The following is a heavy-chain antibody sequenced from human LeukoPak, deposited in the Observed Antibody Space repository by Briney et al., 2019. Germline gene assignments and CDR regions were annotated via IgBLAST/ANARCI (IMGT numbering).Heavy chain of an antibody. D-gene: IGHD2-2*01. V-gene: IGHV4-30-4*01. Sequence: SETLSLTCTVSGXSISSGDYYWSWIRPPPGKGLEWIGYIYYSGSTYYNPSLKSRVTISVDTSKNQFSLKLSSVTAADTAVYYCARVVVVPAVVDYWGQGTLVTVSS. CDR3: ARVVVVPAVVDY. CDR1: GXSISSGDYY. J-gene: IGHJ4*02. CDR2: IYYSGST.